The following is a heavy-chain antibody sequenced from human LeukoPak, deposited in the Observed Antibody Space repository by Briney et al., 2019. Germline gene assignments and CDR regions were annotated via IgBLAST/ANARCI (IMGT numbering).Heavy chain of an antibody. V-gene: IGHV1-2*02. D-gene: IGHD5-18*01. J-gene: IGHJ4*02. CDR1: GYTFTGYY. Sequence: ASVKVSCKASGYTFTGYYMHWVRQAPGQGLEWMGWINPNSGGTNYAQKFQGRVTMTRDTSISTAYMELSRLRSEDTAVYYCATPAGDSYGIVFDYWGQGTLVTVSS. CDR2: INPNSGGT. CDR3: ATPAGDSYGIVFDY.